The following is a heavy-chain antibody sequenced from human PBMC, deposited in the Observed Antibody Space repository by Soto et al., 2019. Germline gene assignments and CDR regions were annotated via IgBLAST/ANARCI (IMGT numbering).Heavy chain of an antibody. CDR3: ARDFIVANQPDDY. V-gene: IGHV3-7*01. J-gene: IGHJ4*02. CDR2: IKQDGSEK. Sequence: PGGSLRLSCAASGFTFSSYWMSWVRQAPGKGLEWVANIKQDGSEKYYVDSVKGRFTISRDNAKNSLYLQMNSLRAEDTAVYYCARDFIVANQPDDYRGQGTLVTVSS. CDR1: GFTFSSYW. D-gene: IGHD5-12*01.